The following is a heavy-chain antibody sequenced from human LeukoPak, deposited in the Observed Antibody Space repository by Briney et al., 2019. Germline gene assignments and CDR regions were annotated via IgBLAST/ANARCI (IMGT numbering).Heavy chain of an antibody. CDR2: INPNSGGT. CDR3: ALGNWFDP. J-gene: IGHJ5*02. V-gene: IGHV1-2*02. Sequence: GASVKVSCKASGYTFTGYYMHWVRQAPGQGLEWMGWINPNSGGTNYALKFQGRVTITADKSTSTAYMELSSLRSEDTAVYYCALGNWFDPWGQGTLVTVSS. CDR1: GYTFTGYY.